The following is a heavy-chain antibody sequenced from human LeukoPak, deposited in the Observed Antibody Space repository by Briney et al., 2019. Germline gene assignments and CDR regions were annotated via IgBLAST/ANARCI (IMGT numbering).Heavy chain of an antibody. V-gene: IGHV3-21*01. CDR1: GFTFSSYS. CDR2: ISSSSSYI. Sequence: GGSLRLSCAASGFTFSSYSMNWVRQAPGKGLEWVSSISSSSSYIYYADSVKGRFTISRDNAKNSLYLQMNSLRAEDTAVYYCARDSADDAFDIWGQGTIVTVSS. J-gene: IGHJ3*02. CDR3: ARDSADDAFDI. D-gene: IGHD3-10*01.